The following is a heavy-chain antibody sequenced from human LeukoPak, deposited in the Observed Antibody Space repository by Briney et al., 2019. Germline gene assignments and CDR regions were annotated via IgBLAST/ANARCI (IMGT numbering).Heavy chain of an antibody. D-gene: IGHD2-2*01. V-gene: IGHV1-69*05. J-gene: IGHJ6*03. Sequence: ASVKVSCKASGGTFSSYAISWVRQAPGQGLEWMGGIIPIFGTANYAQKFQGRVTITTDESTSTAYMELSSLRFEDTAVYYCAGVVPAARSNYYYYMDVWGKGTTVTVSS. CDR2: IIPIFGTA. CDR3: AGVVPAARSNYYYYMDV. CDR1: GGTFSSYA.